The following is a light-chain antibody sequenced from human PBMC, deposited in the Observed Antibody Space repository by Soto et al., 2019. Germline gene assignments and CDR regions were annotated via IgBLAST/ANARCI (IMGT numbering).Light chain of an antibody. V-gene: IGLV2-14*01. J-gene: IGLJ1*01. CDR1: SSDVGDNNY. Sequence: QSVLTQPASVSGSPGQSITISCTGTSSDVGDNNYVSWYQQHPGKAPKLMIYDVTHRPSGISNRFSGSKSGNTASLTISGLQADDEAYYYCSSYPSSSTLYVFGTGTKLTVL. CDR3: SSYPSSSTLYV. CDR2: DVT.